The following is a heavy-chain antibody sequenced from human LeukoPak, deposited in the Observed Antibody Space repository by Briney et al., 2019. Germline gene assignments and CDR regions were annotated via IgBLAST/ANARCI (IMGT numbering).Heavy chain of an antibody. CDR2: IYHSGNT. V-gene: IGHV4-38-2*02. CDR3: ARADYSSTWSHCYYYMDV. D-gene: IGHD6-13*01. J-gene: IGHJ6*03. Sequence: PSETLSLTCRVSDYYINNGYYWGWIRQPPGKGLEWIGSIYHSGNTYYNPSLKSRVTISVDTSKNQFSLKLSSVTPADTAMYYCARADYSSTWSHCYYYMDVWGKGTTVTVSS. CDR1: DYYINNGYY.